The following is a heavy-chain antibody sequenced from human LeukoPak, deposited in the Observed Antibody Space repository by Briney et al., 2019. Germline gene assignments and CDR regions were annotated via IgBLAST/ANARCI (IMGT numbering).Heavy chain of an antibody. Sequence: SVKVSCKASVGTFSSYAISWVRQAPGQRLEWMGRIIPIFGIANYAQKFQGRVTITADKSTSTAYMDLSSLRSEDTAVYYCARDSNGDYGYYFDYWGQGTLVTVSS. CDR2: IIPIFGIA. CDR3: ARDSNGDYGYYFDY. CDR1: VGTFSSYA. J-gene: IGHJ4*02. D-gene: IGHD4-17*01. V-gene: IGHV1-69*04.